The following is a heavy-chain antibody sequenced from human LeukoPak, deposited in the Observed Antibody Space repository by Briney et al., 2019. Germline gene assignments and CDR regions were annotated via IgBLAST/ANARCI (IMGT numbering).Heavy chain of an antibody. CDR2: ITYSGTT. J-gene: IGHJ4*02. V-gene: IGHV4-39*01. CDR1: GDSISSSTYSTTYY. CDR3: ARRDY. Sequence: SETLSLTCTVSGDSISSSTYSTTYYWGWIRQPPGKGLEWIGSITYSGTTHYNASLKSRVTISVDTSKNQFSPRLSSVTAADTAVYYCARRDYWGQGTLVTVSS.